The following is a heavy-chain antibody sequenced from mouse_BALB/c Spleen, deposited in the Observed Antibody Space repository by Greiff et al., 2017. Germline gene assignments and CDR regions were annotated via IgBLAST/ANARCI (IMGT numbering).Heavy chain of an antibody. CDR3: ARSYYAFDY. D-gene: IGHD1-1*01. CDR1: GYSITSDYA. CDR2: ISYSGST. Sequence: EVHLVESGPGLVKPSQSLSLTCTVTGYSITSDYAWNWIRQFPGNKLEWMGYISYSGSTSYNPSLKSRISITRDTSKNQFFLQLNSVTTEDTATYYCARSYYAFDYWGQGTTLTVSS. V-gene: IGHV3-2*02. J-gene: IGHJ2*01.